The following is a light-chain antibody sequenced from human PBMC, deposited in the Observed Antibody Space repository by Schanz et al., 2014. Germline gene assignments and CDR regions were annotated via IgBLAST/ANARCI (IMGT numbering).Light chain of an antibody. CDR1: SSDNL. CDR2: YVS. V-gene: IGLV2-14*01. J-gene: IGLJ2*01. Sequence: QSALTQPASVSGSPGQSITISCTGTSSDNLVSWYQQHPGKAPKLIIYYVSNGSSGVSNRFSGSKSGNTASLTISWLQPEDEAEYFCSSFTSTTTLVVFGGGTKVTVL. CDR3: SSFTSTTTLVV.